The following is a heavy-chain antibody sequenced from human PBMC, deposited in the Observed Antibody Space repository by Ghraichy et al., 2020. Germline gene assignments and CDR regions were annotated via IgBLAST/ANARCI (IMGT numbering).Heavy chain of an antibody. V-gene: IGHV3-48*01. Sequence: GGSLRLSCAASGFTFSVYSMNWARQAPGKGLEWLSYITGSSSTIYYADSVKGRFTISRDNAKNSLYLQMNSLRAEDTAVYYCASSNGNLDHWGQGTLVTGSS. J-gene: IGHJ4*02. D-gene: IGHD1-14*01. CDR3: ASSNGNLDH. CDR2: ITGSSSTI. CDR1: GFTFSVYS.